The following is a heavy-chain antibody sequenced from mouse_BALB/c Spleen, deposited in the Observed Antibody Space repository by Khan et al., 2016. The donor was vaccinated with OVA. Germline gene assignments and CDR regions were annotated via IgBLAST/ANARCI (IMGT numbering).Heavy chain of an antibody. CDR3: ARGGYSVFAY. J-gene: IGHJ3*01. CDR2: IFPDSGTP. Sequence: QVQLQQSGPELVKPGASLKVSCKASGYTFTDYVIGWVRQRTSQGLEWIGDIFPDSGTPYYTENFKDKATLTADNSSTTAYMQLSSLTSEDSAGYFCARGGYSVFAYWGQGTLVTVSA. CDR1: GYTFTDYV. D-gene: IGHD2-14*01. V-gene: IGHV1-81*01.